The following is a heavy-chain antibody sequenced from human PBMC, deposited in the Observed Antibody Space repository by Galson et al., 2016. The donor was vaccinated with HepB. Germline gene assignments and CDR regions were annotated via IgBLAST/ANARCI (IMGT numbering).Heavy chain of an antibody. Sequence: CAISGDSVSSNSAAWNWIGQSPSRGLEWLGRTYHRSKWYNDYAVSVKSRMTFNPDTSKNQFSLQLNSVTPEDTATYYCARDYYGSGSYYKGYYYYGMDVWGQGTTVTVSS. CDR1: GDSVSSNSAA. V-gene: IGHV6-1*01. CDR3: ARDYYGSGSYYKGYYYYGMDV. J-gene: IGHJ6*02. D-gene: IGHD3-10*01. CDR2: TYHRSKWYN.